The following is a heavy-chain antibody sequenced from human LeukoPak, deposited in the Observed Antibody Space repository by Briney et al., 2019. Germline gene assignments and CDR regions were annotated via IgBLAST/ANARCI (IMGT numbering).Heavy chain of an antibody. CDR2: INPNSGGT. D-gene: IGHD3-3*01. CDR3: ARARSRLRRYYDFWSDLTSYFDY. CDR1: GYTFTGYY. Sequence: ASVKVSCKASGYTFTGYYMHWVRQAPGQGLEWMGWINPNSGGTNYAQKFQGRVTMTRDTSISTAYMELSRLRSDDTAVYYCARARSRLRRYYDFWSDLTSYFDYWGQGTLVTVSS. J-gene: IGHJ4*02. V-gene: IGHV1-2*02.